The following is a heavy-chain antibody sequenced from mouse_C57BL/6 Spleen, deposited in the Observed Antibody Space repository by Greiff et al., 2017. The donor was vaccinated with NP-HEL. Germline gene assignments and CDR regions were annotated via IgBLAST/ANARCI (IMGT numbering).Heavy chain of an antibody. CDR1: GFNIKDYY. CDR3: TNYYGSSRFDY. V-gene: IGHV14-1*01. Sequence: VQLKESGAELVRPGASVKLSCTASGFNIKDYYMHWVKQRPEQGLEWIGRIDPEDGDNEYAPKFQGKATMTADTSSITAYLQLSSLTSEDTAVSYCTNYYGSSRFDYWGQGTTLTVSS. CDR2: IDPEDGDN. D-gene: IGHD1-1*01. J-gene: IGHJ2*01.